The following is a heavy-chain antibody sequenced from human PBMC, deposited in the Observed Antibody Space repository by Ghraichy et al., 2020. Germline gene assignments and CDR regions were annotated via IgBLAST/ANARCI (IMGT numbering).Heavy chain of an antibody. CDR3: AKSRGIAEARDY. V-gene: IGHV3-11*06. D-gene: IGHD6-13*01. J-gene: IGHJ4*02. Sequence: GGSLRLSCAASGFTFSDYYMSWIRQAPGSGLEWVSYISSSSSYTNYADSVKGRFTISRANAKNSLYLQMNSLRAEDTALYYFAKSRGIAEARDYWGQGTLVTVSS. CDR2: ISSSSSYT. CDR1: GFTFSDYY.